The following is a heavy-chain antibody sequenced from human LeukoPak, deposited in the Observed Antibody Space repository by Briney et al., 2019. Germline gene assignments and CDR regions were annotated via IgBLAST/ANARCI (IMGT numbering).Heavy chain of an antibody. D-gene: IGHD6-19*01. CDR3: ASHSSGWYSDFDY. J-gene: IGHJ4*02. Sequence: PGGSLRLSCAASGFTFSSYEMNWVRQAPGKGLEWVSYISSSGSTIYYADSVKGRFTISRDNAKNSLYLQMNSLRAEDTAVYYCASHSSGWYSDFDYWGQGTLVTVSS. CDR2: ISSSGSTI. V-gene: IGHV3-48*03. CDR1: GFTFSSYE.